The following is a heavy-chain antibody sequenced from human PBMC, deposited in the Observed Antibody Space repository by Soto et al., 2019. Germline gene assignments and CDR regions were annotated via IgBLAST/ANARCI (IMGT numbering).Heavy chain of an antibody. V-gene: IGHV3-9*01. CDR1: GFTFDDYA. D-gene: IGHD3-10*01. Sequence: GGSLRLSCAASGFTFDDYAMHWVRQAPGKGLERVSGISWNSGSIGYADSVKGRFTISRDNAKNSLYLQMNSLRAEDTALYYCALGERYPRHKSFDYWGQGTLVTVSS. CDR2: ISWNSGSI. J-gene: IGHJ4*02. CDR3: ALGERYPRHKSFDY.